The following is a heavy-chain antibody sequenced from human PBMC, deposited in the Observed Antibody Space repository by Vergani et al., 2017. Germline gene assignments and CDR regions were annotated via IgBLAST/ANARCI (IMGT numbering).Heavy chain of an antibody. J-gene: IGHJ4*02. CDR2: IYYSGST. CDR3: ARLNPDVDTAIVDY. V-gene: IGHV4-59*08. D-gene: IGHD5-18*01. CDR1: GGSISSYY. Sequence: QVQLQESGPGLVKPSETLSLTCTVSGGSISSYYWSWIRQPPGKGLEWIGYIYYSGSTNYNPSLKSRVTISVDTSKNQFSLKLSSVTAADTAVYYCARLNPDVDTAIVDYWGQGTLVTVSS.